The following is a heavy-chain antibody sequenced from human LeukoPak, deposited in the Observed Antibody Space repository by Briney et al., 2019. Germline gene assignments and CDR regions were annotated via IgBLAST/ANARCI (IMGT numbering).Heavy chain of an antibody. CDR1: GYTFTSYG. CDR3: ARVIYGGNSLNPYFDY. V-gene: IGHV1-18*01. CDR2: ISAYNGNT. Sequence: ASVKVSCKASGYTFTSYGISWVRQAPGQGLEWMGWISAYNGNTNYAQKLQGRVTMTTDTSTSTAYMELRSLRSDDTAVYYCARVIYGGNSLNPYFDYWGQGTLVTVSS. J-gene: IGHJ4*02. D-gene: IGHD4-23*01.